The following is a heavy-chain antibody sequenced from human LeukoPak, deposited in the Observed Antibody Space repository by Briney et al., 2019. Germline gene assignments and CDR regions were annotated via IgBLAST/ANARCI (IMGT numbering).Heavy chain of an antibody. J-gene: IGHJ4*02. CDR2: ITSSSGTK. CDR3: AREYKYGPRRFDY. CDR1: GFTFGSYG. D-gene: IGHD5-18*01. V-gene: IGHV3-48*01. Sequence: PGGSLRLSCAASGFTFGSYGMNWVRQPPGKGLEWVSYITSSSGTKYYADSVKGRFTISRDNAKNSLYLQMNSLRAEDTAVYYCAREYKYGPRRFDYWGQGTLVTVSS.